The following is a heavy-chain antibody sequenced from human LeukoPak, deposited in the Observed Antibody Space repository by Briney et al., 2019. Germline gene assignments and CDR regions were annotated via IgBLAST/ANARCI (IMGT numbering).Heavy chain of an antibody. Sequence: SETLSLTCAVYGGSFSDYYWSWIRQPPGKGPEWIGEISHSGSTNYNPSLKSRVTMSVDTSKNQFSLKLSSVTAADTAVYYCAREGRRVREPDYWGQGTLVTVSS. CDR1: GGSFSDYY. CDR3: AREGRRVREPDY. V-gene: IGHV4-34*01. J-gene: IGHJ4*02. CDR2: ISHSGST. D-gene: IGHD3-10*01.